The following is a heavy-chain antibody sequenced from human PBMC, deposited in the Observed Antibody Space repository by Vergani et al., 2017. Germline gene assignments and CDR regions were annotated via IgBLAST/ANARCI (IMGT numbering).Heavy chain of an antibody. CDR2: IYYSGST. CDR3: ARPVGGSYYIDGYFDY. J-gene: IGHJ4*02. CDR1: GGSISSSSYY. V-gene: IGHV4-39*01. D-gene: IGHD1-26*01. Sequence: QLQLQESGPGLVKPSETLSLTGTVSGGSISSSSYYWGWIRQPPGKGLEWIGSIYYSGSTYYNPSLKSRVTISVDTSKNQFSLKLSSVTAADTAVYYCARPVGGSYYIDGYFDYWGQGTLVTVSS.